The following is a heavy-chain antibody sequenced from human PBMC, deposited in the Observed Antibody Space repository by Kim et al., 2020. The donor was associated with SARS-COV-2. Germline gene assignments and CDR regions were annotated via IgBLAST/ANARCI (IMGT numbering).Heavy chain of an antibody. V-gene: IGHV4-59*01. D-gene: IGHD2-21*01. CDR3: ARSEGRASWHKFDS. CDR2: IFYSGST. CDR1: SDSFSAYY. Sequence: SETLSLTCTVSSDSFSAYYWSWIRQIPGKGLEWIGYIFYSGSTNYNPSLKSRATISWDTSRNQFSLDLSSVTPADTAVYYCARSEGRASWHKFDSCGQG. J-gene: IGHJ5*01.